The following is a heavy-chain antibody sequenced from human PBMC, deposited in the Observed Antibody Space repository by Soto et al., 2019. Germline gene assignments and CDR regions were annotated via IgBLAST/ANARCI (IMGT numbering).Heavy chain of an antibody. Sequence: QVQLVESGGGLVKPGGSLRLSCAASGFTFSDYYMSWIRQAPGKGLEWVSYISSSGSTIYYADSVKGRFTISRDNAKNSLYLQRNSLRAEDTAVYYCAAQQTQWLVPDTFDYWGQGTLVTVSS. CDR1: GFTFSDYY. D-gene: IGHD6-19*01. V-gene: IGHV3-11*01. CDR3: AAQQTQWLVPDTFDY. J-gene: IGHJ4*02. CDR2: ISSSGSTI.